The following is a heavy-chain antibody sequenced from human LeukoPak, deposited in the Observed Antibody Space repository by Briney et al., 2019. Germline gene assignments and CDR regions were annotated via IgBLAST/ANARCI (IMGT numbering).Heavy chain of an antibody. J-gene: IGHJ4*02. CDR1: GFTFRTYA. V-gene: IGHV3-7*05. D-gene: IGHD2-2*02. Sequence: GGSLRLSCAASGFTFRTYAMSWVRQAPGKGLEWVANIKRDGGDKYYVDSVKGRFSISRDNAKNSLYLHMNSLRAEDTAVYYCARGDEYTTSPWGQGTLVTVSS. CDR2: IKRDGGDK. CDR3: ARGDEYTTSP.